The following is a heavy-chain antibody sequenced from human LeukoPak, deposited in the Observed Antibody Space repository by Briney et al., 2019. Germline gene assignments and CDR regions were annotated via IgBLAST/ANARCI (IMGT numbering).Heavy chain of an antibody. Sequence: GGSLRLSCAASGFTFSSYAMSWVRQAPGKGLEWVSAISGSGASTYYADSVKGRFTISRDNSKNTLYLQMNSLRAEDTAVYYCAKVKAEGELLPFDYWGQGTLVTVSS. CDR1: GFTFSSYA. D-gene: IGHD1-26*01. CDR3: AKVKAEGELLPFDY. J-gene: IGHJ4*02. V-gene: IGHV3-23*01. CDR2: ISGSGAST.